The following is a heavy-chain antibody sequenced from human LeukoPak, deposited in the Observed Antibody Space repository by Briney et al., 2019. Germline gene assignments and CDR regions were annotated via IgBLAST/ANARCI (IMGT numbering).Heavy chain of an antibody. V-gene: IGHV3-30*02. Sequence: GGTLRLSCAASGFTFSSYGMHWVRQAPGKGLEWLAFIRYDGSNTYYADSVKGRFTVSRDDSKNRLYLQMNSLRGDDTAVYYCAKDGTSYYYIYYWGQGTLVTVSS. J-gene: IGHJ4*02. D-gene: IGHD2/OR15-2a*01. CDR2: IRYDGSNT. CDR1: GFTFSSYG. CDR3: AKDGTSYYYIYY.